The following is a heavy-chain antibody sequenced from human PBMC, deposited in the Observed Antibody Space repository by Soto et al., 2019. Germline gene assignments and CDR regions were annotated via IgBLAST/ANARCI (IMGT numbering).Heavy chain of an antibody. CDR3: AKDMVAAAGNYYYGMDV. D-gene: IGHD6-13*01. J-gene: IGHJ6*02. CDR1: GFTFSSYA. V-gene: IGHV3-23*01. CDR2: ISGSGGST. Sequence: EVQLLESGGGLVQPGGSLRLSCAASGFTFSSYAMSWVRQAPGKGLEWVSAISGSGGSTYYADSVKGRFTISRDNSKNTLYLQMNSLRAEDTAVYYCAKDMVAAAGNYYYGMDVWGQGTTSPSP.